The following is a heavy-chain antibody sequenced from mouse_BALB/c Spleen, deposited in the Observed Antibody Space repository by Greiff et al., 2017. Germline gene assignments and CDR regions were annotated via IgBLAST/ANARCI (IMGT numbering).Heavy chain of an antibody. CDR1: GYAFSSSW. D-gene: IGHD1-1*01. J-gene: IGHJ2*01. CDR3: ARGGITTVVDFDY. CDR2: IYPGDGDT. Sequence: VQLQQSGPELVKPGASVKISCKASGYAFSSSWMNWVKQRPGQGLEWIGRIYPGDGDTNYNGKFKGKATLTADKSSSTAYMQLSSLTSVDSAVYFCARGGITTVVDFDYWGQGTTLTVSS. V-gene: IGHV1-82*01.